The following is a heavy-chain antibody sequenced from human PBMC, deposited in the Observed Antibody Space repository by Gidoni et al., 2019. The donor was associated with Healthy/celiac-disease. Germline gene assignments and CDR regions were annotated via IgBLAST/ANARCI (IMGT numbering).Heavy chain of an antibody. Sequence: EVQLVESGGGLVKSGGPLRLSCAASGFTFSGYRLNRARQAPGTGLEWVSSISSSSSYIYYADSVKGRFTISRDNAKNSLYLQMNSLRAEDTAEYYCARESTPEYYDFWSGTQSQAFDYWGQGTLVTVSS. CDR1: GFTFSGYR. V-gene: IGHV3-21*01. D-gene: IGHD3-3*01. CDR3: ARESTPEYYDFWSGTQSQAFDY. J-gene: IGHJ4*02. CDR2: ISSSSSYI.